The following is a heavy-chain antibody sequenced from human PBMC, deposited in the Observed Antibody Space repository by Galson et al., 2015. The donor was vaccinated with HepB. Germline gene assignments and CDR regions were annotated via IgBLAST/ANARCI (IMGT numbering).Heavy chain of an antibody. J-gene: IGHJ5*02. Sequence: SVKVSCKASGYTFTTYGISWVRQAPGQGLEWMGWISGFNGNTNYAQSLQGRVTMTTDTSTNTAYMELRSLRSDDTAVYYCAGPYSSRFAWFDPWGQGTLVIVSS. CDR3: AGPYSSRFAWFDP. V-gene: IGHV1-18*01. CDR2: ISGFNGNT. CDR1: GYTFTTYG. D-gene: IGHD3-22*01.